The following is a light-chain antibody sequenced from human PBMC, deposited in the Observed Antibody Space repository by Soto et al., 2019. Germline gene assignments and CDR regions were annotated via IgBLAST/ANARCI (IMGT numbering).Light chain of an antibody. Sequence: IVLTQSAATLSLYPGERATLSCRASQSVSSYLAWYQQKPGQAPRLLIYDASNRATGIPARFSGSGSGTDFTLTISSLEPEDFAVYYCQQRSNCPLTFGGGTKVEIK. J-gene: IGKJ4*01. V-gene: IGKV3-11*01. CDR3: QQRSNCPLT. CDR1: QSVSSY. CDR2: DAS.